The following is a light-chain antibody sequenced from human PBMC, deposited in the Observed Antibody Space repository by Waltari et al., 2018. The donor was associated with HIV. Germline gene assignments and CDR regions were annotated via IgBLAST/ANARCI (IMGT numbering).Light chain of an antibody. Sequence: QSALTRPASVSGSPGQSITISYTGTSSDIGNYNYVSWYQQHPGKAPKLMIYEVSSRPSGVSNRFSGSKSANTASLTISGLQAEDEADYYCSSKRSSSALVVFGGGTKVTVL. CDR2: EVS. CDR3: SSKRSSSALVV. V-gene: IGLV2-14*01. CDR1: SSDIGNYNY. J-gene: IGLJ2*01.